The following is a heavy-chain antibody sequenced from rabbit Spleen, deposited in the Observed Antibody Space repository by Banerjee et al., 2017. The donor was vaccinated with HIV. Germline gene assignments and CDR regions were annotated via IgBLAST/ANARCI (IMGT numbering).Heavy chain of an antibody. CDR3: ARGANAVIYYAQL. CDR2: INAITGKA. D-gene: IGHD1-1*01. Sequence: QEQLVESGGGLVKPEGSLQLSCTASGFSFSSKAVMCWVRQAPGKGLEWIACINAITGKAVYASWARGRFTISKTSSTTVTLQMTGLTAADTATYFCARGANAVIYYAQLWGPWTLVTVS. CDR1: GFSFSSKAV. V-gene: IGHV1S45*01. J-gene: IGHJ4*01.